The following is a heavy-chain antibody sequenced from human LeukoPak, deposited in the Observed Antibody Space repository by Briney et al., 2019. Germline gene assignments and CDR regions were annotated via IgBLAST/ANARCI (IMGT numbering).Heavy chain of an antibody. CDR2: ISYDGSNK. D-gene: IGHD3-10*01. J-gene: IGHJ4*02. Sequence: GGSLRLSCAASGFTFSSYAMHWVRQAPGKGLEWVAVISYDGSNKYYADSVKGRFTISRDNSKNTLYLQMNSLRAEDTAVYYCARIDRFGESYFDYWGQGTLVTVSS. V-gene: IGHV3-30*04. CDR1: GFTFSSYA. CDR3: ARIDRFGESYFDY.